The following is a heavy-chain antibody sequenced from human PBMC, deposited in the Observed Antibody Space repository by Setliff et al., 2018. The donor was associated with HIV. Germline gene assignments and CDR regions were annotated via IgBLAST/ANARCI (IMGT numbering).Heavy chain of an antibody. CDR2: IYYSGST. CDR3: ATSRVVVLRFDP. Sequence: SETLSLTCTVSGGSISSSSYYWGWIRQPPGKGLEWIGSIYYSGSTYYNPSLKSRVTMSVDTSGNQFSLKLYSVTAADTAVYYCATSRVVVLRFDPWGQGTLVTV. D-gene: IGHD3-22*01. V-gene: IGHV4-39*07. J-gene: IGHJ5*02. CDR1: GGSISSSSYY.